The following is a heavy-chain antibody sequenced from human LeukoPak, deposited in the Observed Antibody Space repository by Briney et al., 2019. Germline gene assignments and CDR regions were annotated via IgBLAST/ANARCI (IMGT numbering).Heavy chain of an antibody. Sequence: SETLSLTCTVSGDSITSGGFYWSWIRQHPGRGLEWIGYIYNSGTTKYNPSLKSRVTISVDTSKNQFSLKLSSVTAADTALYYCARHRVGCRDIDYWGQGTLVTVSS. CDR1: GDSITSGGFY. CDR2: IYNSGTT. V-gene: IGHV4-61*08. CDR3: ARHRVGCRDIDY. J-gene: IGHJ4*02. D-gene: IGHD5-12*01.